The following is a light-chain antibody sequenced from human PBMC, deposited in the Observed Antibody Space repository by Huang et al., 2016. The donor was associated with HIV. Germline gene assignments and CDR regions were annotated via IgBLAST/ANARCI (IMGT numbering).Light chain of an antibody. J-gene: IGKJ1*01. CDR3: QQTDNIPRT. CDR2: SAS. CDR1: QSIRKF. V-gene: IGKV1-39*01. Sequence: DIQMTQSPSSLSASVGDRVTIACRASQSIRKFLNWYQQKPVEAPKLLMHSASSLQSGGPSRFSSRGSGTDFTLTITSLQPEDFATYYCQQTDNIPRTFGQGTKVVIK.